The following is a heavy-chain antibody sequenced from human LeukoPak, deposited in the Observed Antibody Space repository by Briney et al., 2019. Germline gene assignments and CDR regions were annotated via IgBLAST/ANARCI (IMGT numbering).Heavy chain of an antibody. CDR2: IIPIFGTA. CDR3: ARADSYYPEGVFDY. Sequence: PGGSLRLSCAASGFTFSSYAISWVRQAPGQGLEWMGGIIPIFGTANYAQKFQGRVTITADESTSTAYMELSSLRSEDTAVYYCARADSYYPEGVFDYWGQGTLVTVSS. J-gene: IGHJ4*02. D-gene: IGHD3-22*01. V-gene: IGHV1-69*01. CDR1: GFTFSSYA.